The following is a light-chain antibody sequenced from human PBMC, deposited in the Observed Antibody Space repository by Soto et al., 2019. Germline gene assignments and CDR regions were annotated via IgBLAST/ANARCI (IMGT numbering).Light chain of an antibody. CDR1: QSISSC. V-gene: IGKV1-39*01. CDR2: AAS. Sequence: DIQMTQSPSSLSASVGDRVTIPCRASQSISSCFNWYQQTPGKAPKLLIYAASSSQSGVPSRFSGSGSGTDFTLTISSLQPEDFATYYCQQSYSTPTFGQGTKVDIK. J-gene: IGKJ1*01. CDR3: QQSYSTPT.